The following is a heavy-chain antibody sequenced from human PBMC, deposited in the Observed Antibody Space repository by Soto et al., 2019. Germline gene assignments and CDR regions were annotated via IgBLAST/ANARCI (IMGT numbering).Heavy chain of an antibody. CDR1: GGSISSSSYY. Sequence: KPSETLSLTCTVSGGSISSSSYYWGWIRQPPGKGLEWIGSIYYSGSTYYNPSLKSRVTISVDTSKNQFSLKLSSVTAADTAVYYSHLFSFEGVAAAGYYYYCMDVWDQGTTVTVSS. J-gene: IGHJ6*02. V-gene: IGHV4-39*01. CDR3: HLFSFEGVAAAGYYYYCMDV. D-gene: IGHD6-13*01. CDR2: IYYSGST.